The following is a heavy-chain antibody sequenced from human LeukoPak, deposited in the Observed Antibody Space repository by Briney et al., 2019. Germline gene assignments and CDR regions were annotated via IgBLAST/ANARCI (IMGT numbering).Heavy chain of an antibody. Sequence: GGSLRLSCAASGFSFSSYSMNWVRQAPGKGLEWVSSISFSGTYIYYADSLKGRITISRDNARRSLFLQMNSLRAEDTAVYYCARRASTERGHSYGLDYWGQGTLVTVSS. CDR2: ISFSGTYI. CDR3: ARRASTERGHSYGLDY. V-gene: IGHV3-21*01. J-gene: IGHJ4*02. D-gene: IGHD5-18*01. CDR1: GFSFSSYS.